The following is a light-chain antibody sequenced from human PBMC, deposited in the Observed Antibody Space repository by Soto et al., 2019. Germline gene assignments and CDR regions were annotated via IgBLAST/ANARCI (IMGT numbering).Light chain of an antibody. CDR1: SGSVSTSYY. V-gene: IGLV8-61*01. CDR2: NTN. CDR3: VLYMGSGTWV. Sequence: QTVVTQEPSFSVSPGRTVTLTCGLSSGSVSTSYYPSWYQQTPGQAPRTLIYNTNTRSSGVPDRFSGSILGNKAALTITGAQADDESGYYCVLYMGSGTWVFGGGTKVTVL. J-gene: IGLJ3*02.